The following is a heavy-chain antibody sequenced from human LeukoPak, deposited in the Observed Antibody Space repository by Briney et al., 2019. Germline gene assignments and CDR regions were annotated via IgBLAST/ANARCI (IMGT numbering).Heavy chain of an antibody. V-gene: IGHV3-11*04. Sequence: PSETLSLTCAVYGGSFSGYYWSWIRQAPGKGLEWVSYISSSGSTIYYADSVKGRFTISRDNAKNSLCLQMNSLRAEDTAVYYCARDRTYYYYGMDVWGQGTTVTVSS. D-gene: IGHD1-14*01. J-gene: IGHJ6*02. CDR2: ISSSGSTI. CDR3: ARDRTYYYYGMDV. CDR1: GGSFSGYY.